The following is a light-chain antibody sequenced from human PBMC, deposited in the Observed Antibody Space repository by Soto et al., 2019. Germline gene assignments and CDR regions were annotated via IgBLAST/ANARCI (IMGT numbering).Light chain of an antibody. J-gene: IGLJ1*01. CDR1: SSDVGGYNY. Sequence: QSALTQPASVSGSPGQSITISCTGTSSDVGGYNYVSWYQQHPGKAPKLMIYEVSNRPSGVSNRFSGSKSGNTASLTISGLHAECEADYYCSSYTSRSTRVFGTGTKLTVL. CDR3: SSYTSRSTRV. V-gene: IGLV2-14*01. CDR2: EVS.